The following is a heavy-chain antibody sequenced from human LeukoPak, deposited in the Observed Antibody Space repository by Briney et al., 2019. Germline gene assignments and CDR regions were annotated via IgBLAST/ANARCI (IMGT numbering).Heavy chain of an antibody. Sequence: ASVKVSCKASGYNFTGNYLHWVRQAPGQGLEWMGWISPKNGDAKFAQKFQGRVTATRDTAASTAYMELTSLRSDDTAVYYCARGVVGLESGMDVWGQGTTVTVS. D-gene: IGHD2-15*01. CDR1: GYNFTGNY. CDR3: ARGVVGLESGMDV. CDR2: ISPKNGDA. V-gene: IGHV1-2*02. J-gene: IGHJ6*02.